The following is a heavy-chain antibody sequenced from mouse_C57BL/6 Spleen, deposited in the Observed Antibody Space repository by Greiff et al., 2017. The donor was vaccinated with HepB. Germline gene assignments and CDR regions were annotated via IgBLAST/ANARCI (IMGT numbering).Heavy chain of an antibody. D-gene: IGHD2-5*01. CDR1: GYTFTSYW. CDR2: INPSNGGT. Sequence: QVQLQQPGTELVKPGASVKLSCKASGYTFTSYWMHWVKQRPGQGLEWIGNINPSNGGTNYNEKFKSKATLTVDKSSRTAYLQLSSLTAEDSAVYDCAIVREAFYWYFDVWGTGTTVTVSS. J-gene: IGHJ1*03. CDR3: AIVREAFYWYFDV. V-gene: IGHV1-53*01.